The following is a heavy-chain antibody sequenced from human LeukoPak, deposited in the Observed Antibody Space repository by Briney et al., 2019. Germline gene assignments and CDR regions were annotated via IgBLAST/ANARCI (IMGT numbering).Heavy chain of an antibody. CDR1: GVSVSNGDYY. CDR2: LYYSGST. Sequence: PSETLSLTCTVSGVSVSNGDYYWSWIRQPPGKELEWIGYLYYSGSTDYSPSLKSRVTISLDTSKNQFSLKLRSVTAADTAVYYCARGMRYCGGDCYLPWFDPWGQGTLVTVSS. J-gene: IGHJ5*02. D-gene: IGHD2-21*02. CDR3: ARGMRYCGGDCYLPWFDP. V-gene: IGHV4-61*08.